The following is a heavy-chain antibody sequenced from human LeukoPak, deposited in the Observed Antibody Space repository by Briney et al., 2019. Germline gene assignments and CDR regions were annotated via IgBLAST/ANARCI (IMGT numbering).Heavy chain of an antibody. D-gene: IGHD5-18*01. CDR2: ISAYNGNT. J-gene: IGHJ5*02. Sequence: GASVKVSCKASGYTFTSYGISWVRQAPGQGLEWMGWISAYNGNTNYAQKLQGRVTMTTDTSTSTAYMELRSLRSDDTAVYYCARAVLAAKYSYGDRDWFDPWGQGTLVTVSS. V-gene: IGHV1-18*01. CDR1: GYTFTSYG. CDR3: ARAVLAAKYSYGDRDWFDP.